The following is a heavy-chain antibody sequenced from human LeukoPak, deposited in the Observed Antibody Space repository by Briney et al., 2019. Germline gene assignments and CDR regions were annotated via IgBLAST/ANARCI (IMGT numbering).Heavy chain of an antibody. Sequence: ASVKVSCKASGYTFTSYDINWVRQATGQGLEWMGWMNPNSGNTGYVQKFQGRVTITRNTSISTAYMELSSLRSEDTAVYYCARGRSRGSSGRKNNWFDPWGQGTLVTVSS. CDR3: ARGRSRGSSGRKNNWFDP. J-gene: IGHJ5*02. CDR1: GYTFTSYD. CDR2: MNPNSGNT. V-gene: IGHV1-8*03. D-gene: IGHD6-19*01.